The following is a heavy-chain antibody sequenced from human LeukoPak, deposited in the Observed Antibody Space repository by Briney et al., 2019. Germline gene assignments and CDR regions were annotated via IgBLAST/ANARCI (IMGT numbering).Heavy chain of an antibody. J-gene: IGHJ3*02. Sequence: PGGSLRLSCAASGFTFDDFGMSWVRHVPGKGLEWVSGINWNGGRTGYADSVKGRFTISRDNAKKSLYLQMSSLRAEDTALYYCARKWLSNAFDIWGQGTMVTVSS. CDR2: INWNGGRT. CDR3: ARKWLSNAFDI. V-gene: IGHV3-20*04. D-gene: IGHD5-12*01. CDR1: GFTFDDFG.